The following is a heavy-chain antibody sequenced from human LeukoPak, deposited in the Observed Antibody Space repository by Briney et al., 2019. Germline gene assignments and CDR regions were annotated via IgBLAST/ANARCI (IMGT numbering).Heavy chain of an antibody. V-gene: IGHV4-59*01. CDR1: GGSISSYY. J-gene: IGHJ3*02. D-gene: IGHD6-13*01. CDR2: IYYSGST. Sequence: SETLSLTCTVSGGSISSYYWSWIRQPPGKGLEWNGYIYYSGSTNYNPSPKSRVTISVDTSKNQSSLKLSSVTAADTAVYYCARGIAAAGGAFDIWGQGTMVTVSS. CDR3: ARGIAAAGGAFDI.